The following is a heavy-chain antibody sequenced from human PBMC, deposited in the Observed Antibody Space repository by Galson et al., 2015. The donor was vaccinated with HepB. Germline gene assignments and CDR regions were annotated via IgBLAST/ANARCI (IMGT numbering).Heavy chain of an antibody. J-gene: IGHJ6*03. CDR3: ARGSGSYYYYYYYMDV. Sequence: SLRLSCAASGFTFSSCSMNWVRQAPGKGLEWVSYISSSSSTIYYADSVKGRFTISRDNAKNSLYLQMNSLRAEDTAVYYCARGSGSYYYYYYYMDVWGKGTTVTVPS. V-gene: IGHV3-48*01. CDR2: ISSSSSTI. CDR1: GFTFSSCS. D-gene: IGHD1-26*01.